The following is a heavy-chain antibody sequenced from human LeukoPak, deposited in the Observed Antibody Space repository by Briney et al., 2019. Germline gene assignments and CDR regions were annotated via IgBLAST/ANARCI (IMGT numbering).Heavy chain of an antibody. CDR3: AKDLLSSWYYYYGMDV. CDR1: GFTFSSYE. J-gene: IGHJ6*02. D-gene: IGHD6-13*01. Sequence: GGSLRLSCAASGFTFSSYEINWVRQAPGKGLEWVSYISRDSSTIFYADSVKGRFTISRDNSKNTLYLQMNSLRAEDTAVYYCAKDLLSSWYYYYGMDVWGQGTTVTVSS. V-gene: IGHV3-48*01. CDR2: ISRDSSTI.